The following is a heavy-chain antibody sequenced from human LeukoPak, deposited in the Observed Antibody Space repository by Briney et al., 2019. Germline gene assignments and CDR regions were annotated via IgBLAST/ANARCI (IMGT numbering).Heavy chain of an antibody. Sequence: GGSLRLSCAASGFTFSNYWMHWVRQAPGKGLVWVSRINSDGINTSYADSVKGRFTISRDNAKNTLNLQMNSLRAEDTAVYYCARDGGRKDDYWGQGTLVTVSS. J-gene: IGHJ4*02. D-gene: IGHD2-15*01. CDR1: GFTFSNYW. V-gene: IGHV3-74*01. CDR3: ARDGGRKDDY. CDR2: INSDGINT.